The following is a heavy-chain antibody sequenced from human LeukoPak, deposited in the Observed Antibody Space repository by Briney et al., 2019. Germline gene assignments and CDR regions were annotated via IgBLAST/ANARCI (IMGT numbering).Heavy chain of an antibody. Sequence: APVKVSCKASGYTFTSYYMHWVRQAPGQGLEWMGIINPSGGSTSYAQKFQGRVTMTRDTSTSTVYMELSSLRSEDTAVYYCARVSLDYYDSSGYDYYFDYWGQGTLVTVSS. CDR2: INPSGGST. CDR1: GYTFTSYY. J-gene: IGHJ4*02. CDR3: ARVSLDYYDSSGYDYYFDY. D-gene: IGHD3-22*01. V-gene: IGHV1-46*01.